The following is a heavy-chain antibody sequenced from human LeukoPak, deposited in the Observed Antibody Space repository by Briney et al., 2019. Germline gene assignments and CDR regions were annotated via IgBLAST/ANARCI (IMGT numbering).Heavy chain of an antibody. CDR2: ISTSGTTT. CDR1: GFVFSSYE. V-gene: IGHV3-48*03. Sequence: GGSLRLPCVASGFVFSSYEMNWVRQTPGKGLEWVSFISTSGTTTCYTASVKGRFTVSRDNANNSLHLQMNSLRVDDTAIYYCARDVPSGWIGINWFDPWGQGTLVTVSS. J-gene: IGHJ5*02. D-gene: IGHD6-19*01. CDR3: ARDVPSGWIGINWFDP.